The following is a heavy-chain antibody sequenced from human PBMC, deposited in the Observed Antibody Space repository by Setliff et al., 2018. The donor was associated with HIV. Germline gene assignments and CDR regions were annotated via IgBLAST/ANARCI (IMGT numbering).Heavy chain of an antibody. CDR2: IWYDGSNK. D-gene: IGHD4-4*01. V-gene: IGHV3-30*02. Sequence: GGSLRLSCAASGFTFSSYGMHWVRQAPGKGLEWVAVIWYDGSNKYYADSVKGRFTISRDNSKNTLYLQMNSLRAEDTAVYYCAKESGLYSNYKYYYYMHVWGKGTTVTVSS. CDR3: AKESGLYSNYKYYYYMHV. J-gene: IGHJ6*03. CDR1: GFTFSSYG.